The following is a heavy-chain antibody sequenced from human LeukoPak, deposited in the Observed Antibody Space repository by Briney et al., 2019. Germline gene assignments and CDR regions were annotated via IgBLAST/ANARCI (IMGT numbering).Heavy chain of an antibody. CDR2: ISWNSGSI. CDR3: AKAANYYGSGPPDV. J-gene: IGHJ6*02. CDR1: GFTFDDYA. D-gene: IGHD3-10*01. V-gene: IGHV3-9*01. Sequence: GGSLRLSCAASGFTFDDYAMHWVRQAPGKGLKWVSGISWNSGSIGYADSVKGRFTISRDNAKNSLFLQMNSLRAEDTALYYCAKAANYYGSGPPDVWGQGTTVTVSS.